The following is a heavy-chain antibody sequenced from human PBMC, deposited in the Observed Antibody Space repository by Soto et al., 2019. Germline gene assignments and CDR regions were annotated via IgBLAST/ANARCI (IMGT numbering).Heavy chain of an antibody. Sequence: ASVKVSCKVSGYTLTELSMHWVRQAPGKGLEWMGGFDAEDGDTIYAQKFRGRVTITRDTSASTAYMELSSLRSEDTAVYYCARGESVVGDYWGQGTLVTVSS. V-gene: IGHV1-24*01. D-gene: IGHD2-15*01. CDR3: ARGESVVGDY. CDR1: GYTLTELS. J-gene: IGHJ4*02. CDR2: FDAEDGDT.